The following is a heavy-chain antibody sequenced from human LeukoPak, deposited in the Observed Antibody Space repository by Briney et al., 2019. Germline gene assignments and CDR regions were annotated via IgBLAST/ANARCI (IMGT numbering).Heavy chain of an antibody. V-gene: IGHV1-69*01. Sequence: GSSVKVSCKASGGTFSTYAISWVRQAPGQGLEWVGGMIPLFGTANYAQKVQGRVTITAGESMGTAYMELSSLRSENTAVYYCARGHDYTTPIDYWGQGTLVTVSS. CDR2: MIPLFGTA. CDR3: ARGHDYTTPIDY. J-gene: IGHJ4*02. CDR1: GGTFSTYA. D-gene: IGHD4-11*01.